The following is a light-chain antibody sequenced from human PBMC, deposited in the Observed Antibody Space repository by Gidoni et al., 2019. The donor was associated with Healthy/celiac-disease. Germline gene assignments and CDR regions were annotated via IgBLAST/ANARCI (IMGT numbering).Light chain of an antibody. Sequence: DIVFTQSPGTLSLSPGERATLSLRASHDIDIFLSWYQHKPGQPPRLLIHSASDRAAGTPARFRGSGCGTDFTLTISSLEPEDCAVYFCQQRRSWFSFGQGTKLEIK. CDR2: SAS. V-gene: IGKV3-11*01. CDR3: QQRRSWFS. CDR1: HDIDIF. J-gene: IGKJ2*03.